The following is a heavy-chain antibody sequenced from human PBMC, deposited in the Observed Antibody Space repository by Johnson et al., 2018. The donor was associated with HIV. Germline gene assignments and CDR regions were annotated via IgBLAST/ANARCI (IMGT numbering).Heavy chain of an antibody. V-gene: IGHV3-30*18. D-gene: IGHD1-26*01. J-gene: IGHJ3*02. Sequence: QVQLVESGGGVVQPGRSLRLSCVASGFTFSSYGIHWVRQAPGKGLEWVAIISYDGSNKYYADSVKGRFTISRDNSKNTLYLQMNSLRAEDTAVYYCAKDRYGGSYPDAFDIWGQGTMVTVSS. CDR2: ISYDGSNK. CDR1: GFTFSSYG. CDR3: AKDRYGGSYPDAFDI.